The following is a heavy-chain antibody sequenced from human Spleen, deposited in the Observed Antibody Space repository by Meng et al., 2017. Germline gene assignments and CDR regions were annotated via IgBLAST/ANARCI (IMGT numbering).Heavy chain of an antibody. CDR3: AKDGGNIVVVVAAEEYYFDY. CDR1: GITFSSYE. CDR2: ISSSGSTI. J-gene: IGHJ4*02. Sequence: GESLKISCAASGITFSSYEMNWVRQAPGKGLEWVSYISSSGSTIYYADPVKGRFTISRDNSKNTLYLQMNSLRAEDTAVYYCAKDGGNIVVVVAAEEYYFDYWGQGTLVTVSS. D-gene: IGHD2-15*01. V-gene: IGHV3-48*03.